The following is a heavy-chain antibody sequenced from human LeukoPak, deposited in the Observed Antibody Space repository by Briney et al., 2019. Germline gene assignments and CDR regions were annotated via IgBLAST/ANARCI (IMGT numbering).Heavy chain of an antibody. V-gene: IGHV3-23*01. J-gene: IGHJ4*02. CDR2: ISGSGGST. CDR3: AKARAVGDTSDFDY. D-gene: IGHD6-13*01. Sequence: GGSLRLSCAASGSTFSSHSMNWVRQAPGKGLEWVSGISGSGGSTYYADSVQGRFTISRDNSKNTLYLQMNSLRAEDTAVYYCAKARAVGDTSDFDYWGQGTLVTVSS. CDR1: GSTFSSHS.